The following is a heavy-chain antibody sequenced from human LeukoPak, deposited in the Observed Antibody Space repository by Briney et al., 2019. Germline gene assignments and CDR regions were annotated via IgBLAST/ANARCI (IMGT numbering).Heavy chain of an antibody. Sequence: ASVKVSCKASGYTFTSYYMHWVRQAPGQGLGWMGIINPSGGSTSYAQKFQGRVTMTRDMSTSTVYMELSSLRSEDTAVYYCAREVVRGVIAYWGQGTLVTVSS. CDR2: INPSGGST. D-gene: IGHD3-10*01. V-gene: IGHV1-46*01. J-gene: IGHJ4*02. CDR3: AREVVRGVIAY. CDR1: GYTFTSYY.